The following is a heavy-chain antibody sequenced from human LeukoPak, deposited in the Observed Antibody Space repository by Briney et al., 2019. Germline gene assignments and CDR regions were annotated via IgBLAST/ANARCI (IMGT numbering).Heavy chain of an antibody. CDR3: TRDQSAGYSSSASSSWGRLGD. CDR1: GFTFSNYA. J-gene: IGHJ4*02. V-gene: IGHV3-30-3*01. CDR2: ISYDRTSK. Sequence: GGSLRLSCAASGFTFSNYAIHWVRQAPGKGLEWVAVISYDRTSKYYEDSVKGRFTISRDNSKNTLYLRMNSLRTEDTAVYYCTRDQSAGYSSSASSSWGRLGDWGQGTLVTVSS. D-gene: IGHD6-13*01.